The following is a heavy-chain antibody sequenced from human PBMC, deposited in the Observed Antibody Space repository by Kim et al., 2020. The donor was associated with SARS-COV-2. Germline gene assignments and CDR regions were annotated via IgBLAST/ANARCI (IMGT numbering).Heavy chain of an antibody. CDR3: ARVYPGSSGYCLDY. CDR1: GFTFSSYA. Sequence: GGSLRLSCAASGFTFSSYAMHWVRQAPGKGLEWVAAISYDGSNKYYADSVKGRFTISRDNSKNTLYLQMNSLRAEDTAVYYCARVYPGSSGYCLDYWGQGALVTVSS. J-gene: IGHJ4*02. CDR2: ISYDGSNK. V-gene: IGHV3-30-3*01. D-gene: IGHD3-22*01.